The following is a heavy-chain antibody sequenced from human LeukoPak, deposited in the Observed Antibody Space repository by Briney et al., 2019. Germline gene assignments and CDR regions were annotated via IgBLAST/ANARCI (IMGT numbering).Heavy chain of an antibody. D-gene: IGHD2-15*01. J-gene: IGHJ5*02. CDR2: FDPEDGET. V-gene: IGHV1-24*01. CDR1: GYTLTELS. Sequence: ASVKVSCKVSGYTLTELSMHWVRQAPGKGLEWMGGFDPEDGETIYAQKFQGRVTMTEDTSTDTAYMELSGLRSEDTAVYYCATAAWGAATYNWFDPWGQGTLVTVSS. CDR3: ATAAWGAATYNWFDP.